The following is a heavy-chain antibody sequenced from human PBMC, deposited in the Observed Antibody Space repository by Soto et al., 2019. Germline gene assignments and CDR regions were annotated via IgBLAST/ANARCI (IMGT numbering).Heavy chain of an antibody. CDR2: ISAYNGNT. V-gene: IGHV1-18*01. J-gene: IGHJ6*02. CDR1: GYTFTSYG. D-gene: IGHD3-16*01. Sequence: QVQMVQSGAEVKNPGAPVKVSCKASGYTFTSYGISWVRQAPGQGLEWMGWISAYNGNTNYAQKLQGRVTMTTDTSTSTAYMELRSLRSDDTAVYYCARRGGGQSYYYYGMDVWGQGTTVTVSS. CDR3: ARRGGGQSYYYYGMDV.